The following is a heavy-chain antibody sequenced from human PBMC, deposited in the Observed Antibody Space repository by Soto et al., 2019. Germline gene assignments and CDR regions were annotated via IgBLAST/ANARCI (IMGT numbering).Heavy chain of an antibody. CDR3: VKDISGSYALDY. CDR1: GFTFNRYA. V-gene: IGHV3-64D*08. J-gene: IGHJ4*02. CDR2: ISNNGGGT. Sequence: EVQLVESGGGLVQPGGSLRLSCSASGFTFNRYAMHWVRQAPGKGLEYVSFISNNGGGTDYADSVKGRFTISRDNSKNTLYLHMSSLRVEDTAVYYCVKDISGSYALDYWGQGTLVIVSS. D-gene: IGHD3-16*01.